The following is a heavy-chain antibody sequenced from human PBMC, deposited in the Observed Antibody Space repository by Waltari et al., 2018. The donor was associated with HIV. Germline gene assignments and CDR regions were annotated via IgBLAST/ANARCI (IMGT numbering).Heavy chain of an antibody. CDR1: NARVSGNH. D-gene: IGHD3-10*01. V-gene: IGHV3-53*01. CDR3: ATGVRYYGP. Sequence: AESGGRVIQPGGSLGLSCTAYNARVSGNHVTWSRQAPGGSLEWVAVIYPDDTTHYADSVSGRFTVSRAKSRTTVLLLMNGLFGDDTATYFCATGVRYYGPWGQGTRVTVSS. CDR2: IYPDDTT. J-gene: IGHJ5*02.